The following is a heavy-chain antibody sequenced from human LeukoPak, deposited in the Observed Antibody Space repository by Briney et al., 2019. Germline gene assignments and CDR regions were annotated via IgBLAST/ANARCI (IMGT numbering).Heavy chain of an antibody. Sequence: ASVKVSCKASGYTFTGYYMHWVRQAPGQGLEWMGWINPNSGGTNYAQKFQGRVTMTRDTSISTAYMELSRLRSDDTAVYYCARDRDSCGAGFDYWGQGTLVTVSS. J-gene: IGHJ4*02. V-gene: IGHV1-2*02. CDR2: INPNSGGT. D-gene: IGHD3-22*01. CDR3: ARDRDSCGAGFDY. CDR1: GYTFTGYY.